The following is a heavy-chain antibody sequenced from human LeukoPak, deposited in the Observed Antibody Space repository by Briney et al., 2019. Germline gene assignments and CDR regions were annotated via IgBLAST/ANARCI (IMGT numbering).Heavy chain of an antibody. CDR2: IIPIFGIA. CDR1: GGTFSSYA. Sequence: GASVKVSRKASGGTFSSYAISWVRQAPGQGLEWMGRIIPIFGIANYAQKFQGRVTITADKSTSTAYMELSSLRSEDTAVYYCARDYGGNASPWYFDLWGRGTLVTVSS. CDR3: ARDYGGNASPWYFDL. D-gene: IGHD4-23*01. J-gene: IGHJ2*01. V-gene: IGHV1-69*04.